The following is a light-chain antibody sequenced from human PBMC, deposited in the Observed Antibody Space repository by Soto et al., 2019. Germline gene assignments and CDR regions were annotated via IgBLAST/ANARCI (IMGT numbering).Light chain of an antibody. Sequence: IVLTQSPATLSLSPGERATLSCRASQSVSSFLAWYQQRPGQAPRLLIYFASNRAAVVPSRFSGSGSGTDFTLTISSLEPEDFGVYSCTQRHYWPPTFGGGTKVEIK. CDR2: FAS. CDR3: TQRHYWPPT. J-gene: IGKJ4*01. V-gene: IGKV3-11*01. CDR1: QSVSSF.